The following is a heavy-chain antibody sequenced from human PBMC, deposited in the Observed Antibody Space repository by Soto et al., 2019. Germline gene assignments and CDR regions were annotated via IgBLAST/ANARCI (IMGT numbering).Heavy chain of an antibody. CDR3: TRLILTGYDPYYGMHV. J-gene: IGHJ6*02. CDR2: IRSKANSYAT. D-gene: IGHD3-9*01. V-gene: IGHV3-73*01. Sequence: GGSLRLSCAASGFTFSGSAMHWVRQASGKGLEWVGRIRSKANSYATAYAASVKGRFTISRDDSKNTAYLQMNSLKTEDTAVYYCTRLILTGYDPYYGMHVWGQGTTVTVSS. CDR1: GFTFSGSA.